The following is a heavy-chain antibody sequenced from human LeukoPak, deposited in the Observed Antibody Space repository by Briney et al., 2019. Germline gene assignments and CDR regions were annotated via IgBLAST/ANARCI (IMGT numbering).Heavy chain of an antibody. CDR3: ARETTVTLYYYYYGMEV. J-gene: IGHJ6*02. CDR2: VSNK. V-gene: IGHV3-30-3*01. D-gene: IGHD4-17*01. Sequence: VSNKYSADSVTGRFTISRDNSKHTLDVQMNSLRAEDTAVYYCARETTVTLYYYYYGMEVWGQGTTVTVSS.